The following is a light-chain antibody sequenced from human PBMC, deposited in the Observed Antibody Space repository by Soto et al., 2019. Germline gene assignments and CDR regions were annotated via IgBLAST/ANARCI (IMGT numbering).Light chain of an antibody. J-gene: IGLJ2*01. Sequence: SYELTQPPSVSVAPGETARITCGGNNIGSNSVHWYQQKPGQAPVLVIYYDSDRPSGIPERFSGSNSGNTATLTISRVEAGDEADYYCQVWDSRSDHVVFGGGTKVTVL. CDR3: QVWDSRSDHVV. CDR1: NIGSNS. V-gene: IGLV3-21*04. CDR2: YDS.